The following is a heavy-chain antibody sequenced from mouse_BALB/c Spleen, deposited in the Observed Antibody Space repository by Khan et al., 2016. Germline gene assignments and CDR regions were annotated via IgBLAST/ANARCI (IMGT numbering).Heavy chain of an antibody. V-gene: IGHV1-39*01. CDR3: ARGGQNYYYAMDY. J-gene: IGHJ4*01. D-gene: IGHD3-3*01. CDR1: GYSFTGYN. CDR2: IDPYYGDT. Sequence: VQLQQSGPELEKPGASVKISCKASGYSFTGYNMNWVKQSNGKSLEWIGNIDPYYGDTNYNQEFRGKATLTVDKSSSTAYMQLKSLTSEDSAVFYCARGGQNYYYAMDYWGQGTSVPVSS.